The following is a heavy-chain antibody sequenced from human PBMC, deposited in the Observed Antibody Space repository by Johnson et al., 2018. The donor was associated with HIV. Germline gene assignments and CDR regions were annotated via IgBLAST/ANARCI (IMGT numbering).Heavy chain of an antibody. V-gene: IGHV3-30-3*01. CDR3: AREGGIRGPSPVDAFDI. J-gene: IGHJ3*02. CDR2: ISYDGSNK. Sequence: QMQLVESGGGVVQPGRSLRLSCAASGFTFSSMHWDRQAPGKGLEWVAVISYDGSNKYYADSVKGRFTISRDNSKNTLYLQMNSLGAEETALYYCAREGGIRGPSPVDAFDIWGQGTMVTVSS. CDR1: GFTFSS. D-gene: IGHD3-16*01.